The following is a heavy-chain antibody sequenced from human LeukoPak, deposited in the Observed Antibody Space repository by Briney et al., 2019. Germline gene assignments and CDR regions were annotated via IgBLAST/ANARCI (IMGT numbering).Heavy chain of an antibody. Sequence: ASVKVSCKASGYTFTSYGISWVRQAPGQGLEWMGWISAYNGNTNYAQKLQGRVTITTDTSTSTAYMELRSLRSDDTAVYYCARELFYDSSGYYPYYYYGMDVWGQGTTVTVSS. CDR1: GYTFTSYG. CDR2: ISAYNGNT. J-gene: IGHJ6*02. D-gene: IGHD3-22*01. V-gene: IGHV1-18*01. CDR3: ARELFYDSSGYYPYYYYGMDV.